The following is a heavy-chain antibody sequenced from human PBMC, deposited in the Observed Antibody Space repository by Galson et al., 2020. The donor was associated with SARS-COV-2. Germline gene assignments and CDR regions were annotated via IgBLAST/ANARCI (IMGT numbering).Heavy chain of an antibody. CDR3: TREFGFSSGFWFFDL. CDR2: VGLDGITR. D-gene: IGHD3-10*01. J-gene: IGHJ2*01. Sequence: GGSLRLSCAASGFPFASHSMNWVRQAPGKGLEWVSVVGLDGITRHYAASVRGRFTISRDSSKNTVWLEMNSLRVDDTGVYFCTREFGFSSGFWFFDLWGRGTLVTVSS. V-gene: IGHV3-23*01. CDR1: GFPFASHS.